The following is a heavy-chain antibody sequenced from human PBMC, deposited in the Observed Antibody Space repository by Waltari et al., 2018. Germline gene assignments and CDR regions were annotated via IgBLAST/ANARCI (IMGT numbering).Heavy chain of an antibody. V-gene: IGHV4-34*01. CDR3: ARGFYYETYFDY. J-gene: IGHJ4*02. D-gene: IGHD3-22*01. CDR1: GGSFSGYY. CDR2: INHSGST. Sequence: QEQLQQWGAGLLKPSETLSLTCAVYGGSFSGYYWSWIRQPPGKGLEWIGEINHSGSTNYNPSLKSRVTISVDTSKNQFSLKLSSVTAADTAVYYCARGFYYETYFDYWGQGTLVTVSS.